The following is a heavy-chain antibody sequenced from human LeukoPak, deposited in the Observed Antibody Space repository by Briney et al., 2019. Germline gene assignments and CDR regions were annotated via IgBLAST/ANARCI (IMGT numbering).Heavy chain of an antibody. V-gene: IGHV1-8*01. CDR1: GYTFTSYD. D-gene: IGHD1-1*01. CDR2: MNPNSGNR. Sequence: ASVKVSCKASGYTFTSYDINWVRQATGQGLEWMGWMNPNSGNRGYAQKFQGRVTMTRNTSISTAYMELSSLRSDDTAVYYCARDFKTGTHDAFDIWGQGTMVTVSS. J-gene: IGHJ3*02. CDR3: ARDFKTGTHDAFDI.